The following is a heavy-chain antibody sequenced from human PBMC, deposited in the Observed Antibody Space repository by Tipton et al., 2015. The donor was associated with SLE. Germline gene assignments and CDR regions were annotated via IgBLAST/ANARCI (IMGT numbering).Heavy chain of an antibody. Sequence: SLRLSCAASGFTFSTYVMSWARQPPGKGLEWVSATTGSGGFSNYADSVKGRFTISRDNSKDTLYLQMNSLRAEDTAVYYCAKARDTTTSYDIFDYWGQGTLVTVSS. V-gene: IGHV3-23*01. CDR2: TTGSGGFS. CDR3: AKARDTTTSYDIFDY. D-gene: IGHD5-18*01. CDR1: GFTFSTYV. J-gene: IGHJ4*02.